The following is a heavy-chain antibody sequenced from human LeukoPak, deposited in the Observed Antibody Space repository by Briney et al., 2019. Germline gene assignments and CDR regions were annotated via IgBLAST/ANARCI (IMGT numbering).Heavy chain of an antibody. J-gene: IGHJ6*02. D-gene: IGHD6-6*01. CDR3: ARRRIAARPGGPYYYYYYGMDV. CDR1: GGSISSYY. Sequence: KPSETLSLTCTVSGGSISSYYWSWIRQPPGKGLEWIGYIYYSGSTNYNPSLKSRVTISVDTSKNQFSLKLSSATAADTAVYYCARRRIAARPGGPYYYYYYGMDVWGQGTTVTVSS. CDR2: IYYSGST. V-gene: IGHV4-59*01.